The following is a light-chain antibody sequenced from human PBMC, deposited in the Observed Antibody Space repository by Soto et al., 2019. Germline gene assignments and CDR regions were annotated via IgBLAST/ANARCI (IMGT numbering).Light chain of an antibody. CDR1: QSVSSNY. CDR3: QQYGSSLFT. J-gene: IGKJ3*01. CDR2: GAS. V-gene: IGKV3-20*01. Sequence: EIVLTQSPGTLSLSPGERATLSCRASQSVSSNYLAWYQQKPGLAPRVLIYGASSRATGIPDRFSGGGSGTDFTLTISRLEPEDFAVYYCQQYGSSLFTFGPGTKVDIK.